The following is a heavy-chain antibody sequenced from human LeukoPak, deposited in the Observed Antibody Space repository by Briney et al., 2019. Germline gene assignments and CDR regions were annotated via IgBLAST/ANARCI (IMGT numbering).Heavy chain of an antibody. D-gene: IGHD3-22*01. CDR1: GGSFSGYY. V-gene: IGHV4-34*01. J-gene: IGHJ4*02. CDR2: INHSGST. CDR3: ARGAYYEFDS. Sequence: PSETLSLTCAVYGGSFSGYYWSWIRQPPGKVLEWIGEINHSGSTNYNPSLKSRVTMAVDTSKNQFSLRLRSATAADTAVYYCARGAYYEFDSWGQGTLVTVSS.